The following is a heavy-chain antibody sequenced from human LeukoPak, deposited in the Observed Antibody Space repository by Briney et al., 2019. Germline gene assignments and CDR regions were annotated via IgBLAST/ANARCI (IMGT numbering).Heavy chain of an antibody. V-gene: IGHV3-21*01. J-gene: IGHJ6*03. CDR3: ATDGDYYYYMDV. Sequence: AGGSLRLTCAASGFTFSSYSMNWVRQAPGKGLQWVSSISSSSSYIYYADSVKGRFTISRDNAKNTLYLQMNSLRAEDTAVYYCATDGDYYYYMDVWGKGTTVTVSS. CDR1: GFTFSSYS. CDR2: ISSSSSYI. D-gene: IGHD1-1*01.